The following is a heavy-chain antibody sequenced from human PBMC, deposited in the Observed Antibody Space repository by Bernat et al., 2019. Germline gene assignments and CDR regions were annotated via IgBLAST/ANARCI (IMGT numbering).Heavy chain of an antibody. Sequence: QVQLVQSGAEVKKPGASVKVSCKASGYTFTGYYMHWVRQAPGQGLEWMGWINPNSGGTNNAQKFQGGSTMTRDTSISTAYMELSRLRSDDTAGYYCASGAAGVGGYYFDYWGQGTLVTVSS. CDR3: ASGAAGVGGYYFDY. CDR1: GYTFTGYY. J-gene: IGHJ4*02. CDR2: INPNSGGT. D-gene: IGHD6-13*01. V-gene: IGHV1-2*02.